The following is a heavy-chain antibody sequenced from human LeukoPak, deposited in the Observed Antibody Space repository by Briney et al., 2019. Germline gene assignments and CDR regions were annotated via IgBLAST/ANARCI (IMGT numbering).Heavy chain of an antibody. J-gene: IGHJ6*02. D-gene: IGHD1-26*01. CDR3: ARGSIVEGMDV. Sequence: GGSLRLSCAASGFTFSSYDMHWVRQATGKGLEWVSAIGTAGDSYYPGSVKGRFTISRENAKNSLYLQMNSLRAGDTAVYYCARGSIVEGMDVWGQGTTVTVSS. CDR1: GFTFSSYD. CDR2: IGTAGDS. V-gene: IGHV3-13*01.